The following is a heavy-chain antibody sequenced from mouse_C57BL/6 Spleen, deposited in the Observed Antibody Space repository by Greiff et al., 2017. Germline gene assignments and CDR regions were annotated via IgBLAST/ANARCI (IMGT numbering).Heavy chain of an antibody. Sequence: VKLQESGAELVKPGASVKISCKASGYAFSSYWMNWVKQRPGKGLEWIGQIYPGDGDTNYNGKFKGKATLTADKSSSTAYMQLSSLTSEDSAVYFCARLGRGSSYWYFDVWGTGTTVTVSS. D-gene: IGHD1-1*01. V-gene: IGHV1-80*01. J-gene: IGHJ1*03. CDR1: GYAFSSYW. CDR3: ARLGRGSSYWYFDV. CDR2: IYPGDGDT.